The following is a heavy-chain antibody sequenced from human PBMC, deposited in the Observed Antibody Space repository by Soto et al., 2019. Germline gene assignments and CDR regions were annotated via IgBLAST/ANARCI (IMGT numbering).Heavy chain of an antibody. Sequence: PSETLSLTCTVSGGSISSYYWSWIRRPPGKGLEWIWYIYYSGSTNYNPSLKSRVTISVDTSKNQFSLKLSSVTAADTAVYYCARHAIIEQWLQYFQHWGQGTLVTVSS. D-gene: IGHD6-19*01. V-gene: IGHV4-59*08. CDR1: GGSISSYY. J-gene: IGHJ1*01. CDR2: IYYSGST. CDR3: ARHAIIEQWLQYFQH.